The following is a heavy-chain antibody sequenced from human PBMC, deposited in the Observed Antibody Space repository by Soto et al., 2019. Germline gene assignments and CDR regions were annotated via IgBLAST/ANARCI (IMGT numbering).Heavy chain of an antibody. CDR1: GGSISSGGYY. D-gene: IGHD3-10*01. Sequence: QVQLQESGPGLVKPSQTLSLTCTVSGGSISSGGYYWSWIRQHPGKGLEWIGYIYYSGSTYYNPSLKSRVTISVDTSKNQFSLKLSSVTAADTAVYYCARAYYYGLGELWAFVDYWGQGTLVTVSS. J-gene: IGHJ4*02. CDR2: IYYSGST. CDR3: ARAYYYGLGELWAFVDY. V-gene: IGHV4-31*03.